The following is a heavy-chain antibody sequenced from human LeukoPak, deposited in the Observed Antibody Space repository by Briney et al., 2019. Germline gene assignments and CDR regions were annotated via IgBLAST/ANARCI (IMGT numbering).Heavy chain of an antibody. Sequence: GGSLRLSCAASGFTFSSYWMSWVRQAPGKGLEWVANIKQDGSEKYYADSVKGRFTTSRDNGKNSLYLQMNSLRAEDTALYYCARDGHASGSHDYWGQGTLVTVSS. CDR3: ARDGHASGSHDY. V-gene: IGHV3-7*01. D-gene: IGHD3-10*01. J-gene: IGHJ4*02. CDR1: GFTFSSYW. CDR2: IKQDGSEK.